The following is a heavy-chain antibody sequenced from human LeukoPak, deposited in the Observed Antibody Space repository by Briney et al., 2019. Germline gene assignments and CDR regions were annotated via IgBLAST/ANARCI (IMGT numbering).Heavy chain of an antibody. CDR2: ISSSGSTT. CDR1: GFTFSDYH. V-gene: IGHV3-11*01. Sequence: GGSLRLSCAASGFTFSDYHMTWIRQPPGKGLQWVSYISSSGSTTYYADSVKGRFTISRDNAGNSLYLQMNSLRAEDTALYYYAREKAGPADYWGQGTLVTVSS. CDR3: AREKAGPADY. D-gene: IGHD1-14*01. J-gene: IGHJ4*02.